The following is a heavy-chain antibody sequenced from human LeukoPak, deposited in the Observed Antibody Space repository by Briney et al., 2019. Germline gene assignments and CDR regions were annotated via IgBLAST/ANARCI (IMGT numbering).Heavy chain of an antibody. J-gene: IGHJ5*02. D-gene: IGHD2-15*01. CDR1: EYTFTGYY. CDR3: ARDNCSGGSCYLNWFDP. CDR2: INPNSGGT. Sequence: ASVKVSCKASEYTFTGYYMHWVRQAPGQGLEWMGWINPNSGGTNYAQKFQGRVTMTRDTSISTAYMELSRLRSDDTAVYYCARDNCSGGSCYLNWFDPWGQGTLVTVSS. V-gene: IGHV1-2*02.